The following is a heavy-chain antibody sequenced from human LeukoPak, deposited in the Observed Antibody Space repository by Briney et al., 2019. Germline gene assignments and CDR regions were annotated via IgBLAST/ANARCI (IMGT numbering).Heavy chain of an antibody. CDR2: INPNSGGT. CDR1: GYTFTGYC. V-gene: IGHV1-2*04. Sequence: ASVKVSCKASGYTFTGYCMHWVRQAPGQGLEWMGWINPNSGGTNYAQKFQGWVTMTRDTSISTAYMELSRLRSDDTAVYYCAREGPYSSSWDFDYWGQGTLVTVSS. J-gene: IGHJ4*02. CDR3: AREGPYSSSWDFDY. D-gene: IGHD6-13*01.